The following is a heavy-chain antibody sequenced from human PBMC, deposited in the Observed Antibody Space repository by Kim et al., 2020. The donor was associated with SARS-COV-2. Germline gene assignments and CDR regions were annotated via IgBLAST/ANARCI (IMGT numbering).Heavy chain of an antibody. J-gene: IGHJ4*01. Sequence: GGSLRLSCAASGFILRNSRMTWVRQAPGKGLEWVAGINSNFGGGSAASAAHGRGTFSISSANTKHTLQLHMNNPKTKDAYDYSCAATIFGNCTNCNHFD. D-gene: IGHD2-2*01. CDR1: GFILRNSR. CDR2: INSNFGGGSA. V-gene: IGHV3-15*01. CDR3: AATIFGNCTNCNHFD.